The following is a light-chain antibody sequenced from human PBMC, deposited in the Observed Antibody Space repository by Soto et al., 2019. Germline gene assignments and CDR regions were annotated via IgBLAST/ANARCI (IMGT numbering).Light chain of an antibody. CDR3: QQSYSTPIT. CDR2: ASS. V-gene: IGKV1-39*01. CDR1: QNIKNY. J-gene: IGKJ5*01. Sequence: IHLTQSPSALSASVGDRVTITCLASQNIKNYLNWYQQKPGKAPKLLIYASSSLQSGVPSRFSGSGSGADFILTISSLQSEDFATYYCQQSYSTPITFGQGTRLE.